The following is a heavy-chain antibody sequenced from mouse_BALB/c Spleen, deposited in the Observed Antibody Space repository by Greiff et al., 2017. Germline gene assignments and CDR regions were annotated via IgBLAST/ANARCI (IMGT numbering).Heavy chain of an antibody. Sequence: EVQVVESGPELVKPGASVTMSCKASGYTFTSYVMHWVKQKPGQGLEWIGYINPYNDGTKYNEKFKGKATLTSDKSSSTAYMELSSLTSEDSAVYYCARGSTMITHFDYWGQGTTLTVSA. CDR1: GYTFTSYV. CDR2: INPYNDGT. CDR3: ARGSTMITHFDY. D-gene: IGHD2-4*01. V-gene: IGHV1-14*01. J-gene: IGHJ2*01.